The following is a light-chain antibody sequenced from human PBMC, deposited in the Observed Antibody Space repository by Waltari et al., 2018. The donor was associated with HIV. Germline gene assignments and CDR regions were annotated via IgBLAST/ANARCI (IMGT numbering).Light chain of an antibody. Sequence: QSALTQPPSVSAAPGQRVTISCTGRSSNIGAGYNVPWYQQVPGTAPKHLLYGNSNRPAGVPDRFSGSKSGTSASLAVTGLQAEDEADYYCQSYDSSLSGGVFGGGTKLTVL. CDR2: GNS. V-gene: IGLV1-40*01. CDR1: SSNIGAGYN. CDR3: QSYDSSLSGGV. J-gene: IGLJ3*02.